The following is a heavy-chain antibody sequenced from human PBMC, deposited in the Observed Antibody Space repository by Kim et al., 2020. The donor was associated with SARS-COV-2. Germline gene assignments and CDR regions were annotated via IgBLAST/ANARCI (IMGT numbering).Heavy chain of an antibody. CDR3: ARGGDSGSYQGFDY. CDR1: GGSFSGYY. CDR2: INHSGST. J-gene: IGHJ4*02. Sequence: SETLSLTCAVYGGSFSGYYWSWIRQPPGKGLEWIGEINHSGSTNYNPSLMSRVTISVDTSKNQFSLKLSSVTAADTAVYYCARGGDSGSYQGFDYWGQGTLVTVSS. D-gene: IGHD1-26*01. V-gene: IGHV4-34*01.